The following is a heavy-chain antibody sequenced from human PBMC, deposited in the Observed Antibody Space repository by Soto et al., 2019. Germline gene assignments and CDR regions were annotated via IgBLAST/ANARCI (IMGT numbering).Heavy chain of an antibody. CDR3: ARVRQGACYFDL. CDR2: IKTDGSII. V-gene: IGHV3-74*01. J-gene: IGHJ2*01. CDR1: GFSFSSYW. Sequence: EVQLVESGGGLVQPGGSLRLSCAASGFSFSSYWMHWVSQAPGKGLVWVSRIKTDGSIITYADSVKGRFTISRDNAKNTLCLQMIALRADDTAVYSCARVRQGACYFDLWAGGTLVSVSS.